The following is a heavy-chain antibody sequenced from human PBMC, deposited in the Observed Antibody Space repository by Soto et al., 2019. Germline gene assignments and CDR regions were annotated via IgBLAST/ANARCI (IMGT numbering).Heavy chain of an antibody. CDR3: APLSVSLSGPYGIHV. Sequence: QLHLQESGPGLVKPSETLSLTCSVSGYSVSSSDYYWAWIRQPPGKGLEWIGCMFYSGQTYYNPSLKSRVTLSVDTSKNQFSVRLNSVTAADTAVYYCAPLSVSLSGPYGIHVWGQGTTVTVSS. CDR1: GYSVSSSDYY. D-gene: IGHD2-15*01. CDR2: MFYSGQT. J-gene: IGHJ6*02. V-gene: IGHV4-39*01.